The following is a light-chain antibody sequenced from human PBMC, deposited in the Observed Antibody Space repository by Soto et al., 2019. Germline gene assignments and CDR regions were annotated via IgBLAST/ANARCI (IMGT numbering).Light chain of an antibody. CDR3: LQDYNYPLT. J-gene: IGKJ4*01. Sequence: IEMTQSPSALSASVGDGVTITCRASQGIRNDLGWYQQKPGKAPKLLIYAASSLQSGVPSRFSGSGSGTDFTLTISSLQPEDFATYFCLQDYNYPLTFGGGTMVDI. CDR2: AAS. V-gene: IGKV1-6*01. CDR1: QGIRND.